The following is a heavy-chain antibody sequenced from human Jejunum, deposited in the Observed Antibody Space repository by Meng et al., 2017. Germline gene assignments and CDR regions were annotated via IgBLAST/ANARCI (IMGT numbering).Heavy chain of an antibody. Sequence: QVPRVQSGPGLGQPSGTLSLTWAASGGSISNNNYWSWVRQPPGKGLEWIGEISDGGSTSYNPSLKNRVTISIDKSKSQFSLKLSSVTAADTAVYFCAKNGYCSGGRCSSGTSFDPWGQGTLVTVSS. J-gene: IGHJ5*02. D-gene: IGHD2-15*01. V-gene: IGHV4-4*02. CDR1: GGSISNNNY. CDR3: AKNGYCSGGRCSSGTSFDP. CDR2: ISDGGST.